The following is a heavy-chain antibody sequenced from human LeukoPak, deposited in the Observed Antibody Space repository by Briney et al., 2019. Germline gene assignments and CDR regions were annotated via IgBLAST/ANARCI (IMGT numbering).Heavy chain of an antibody. Sequence: GASVKVSCKASGYTFTGYYMHWVRQAPGQGLEWMGWINPNSGGTNYAQKFQGRVTMTRDTSISTAYMELSRLRSDDTAVYYCARDRGYSYWYFQHWGQGTLVTVSS. V-gene: IGHV1-2*02. CDR2: INPNSGGT. CDR1: GYTFTGYY. D-gene: IGHD5-18*01. J-gene: IGHJ1*01. CDR3: ARDRGYSYWYFQH.